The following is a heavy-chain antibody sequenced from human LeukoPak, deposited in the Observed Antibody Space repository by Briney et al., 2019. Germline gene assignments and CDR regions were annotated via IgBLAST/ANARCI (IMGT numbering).Heavy chain of an antibody. CDR1: GGSISSGGYY. D-gene: IGHD5-18*01. J-gene: IGHJ6*02. CDR3: ARGAYSYGLYGMDV. V-gene: IGHV4-31*03. Sequence: SETLSLTCTVSGGSISSGGYYWSWIRQHPGEGLEWIGYIYYSGSTYYNPSLKSRVTISVDTSKNQFSLKLSSVTAADTAVYYCARGAYSYGLYGMDVWGQGTTVTVSS. CDR2: IYYSGST.